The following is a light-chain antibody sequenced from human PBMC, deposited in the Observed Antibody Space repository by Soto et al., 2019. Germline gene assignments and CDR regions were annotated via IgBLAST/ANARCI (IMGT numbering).Light chain of an antibody. CDR2: KAS. CDR3: QQSYSSLVYT. V-gene: IGKV1-39*01. Sequence: DMQMTQSPSSLSASVGDRVTITCRASQNIGTSLNWYQQKPGKAPTALIYKASTMQGGVPSRFSGSGSGTDFTHTISSLQPEDSATYYCQQSYSSLVYTFGPGTKLEIK. CDR1: QNIGTS. J-gene: IGKJ2*01.